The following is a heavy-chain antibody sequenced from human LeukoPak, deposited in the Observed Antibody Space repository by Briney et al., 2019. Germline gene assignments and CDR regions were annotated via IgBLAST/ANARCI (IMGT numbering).Heavy chain of an antibody. Sequence: PSETLSLTCTVSGGSISSHYWSWIRQPPGKGLEWIGYIYYSGSTNYNPSLKSRVTISVDTSKNQFSLKLSSVTAANTAVYYCARDPGPRAAARRYYYYGMDVWGQGTTVTVSS. J-gene: IGHJ6*02. D-gene: IGHD6-13*01. CDR1: GGSISSHY. V-gene: IGHV4-59*11. CDR3: ARDPGPRAAARRYYYYGMDV. CDR2: IYYSGST.